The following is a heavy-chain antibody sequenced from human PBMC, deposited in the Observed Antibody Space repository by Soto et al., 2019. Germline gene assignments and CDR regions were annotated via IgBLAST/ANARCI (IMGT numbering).Heavy chain of an antibody. CDR2: IYWDDDK. V-gene: IGHV2-5*02. Sequence: SGPTLVNPTQTLTLTCTCSGFSLRSSGVGVGWIRQPPGEALEWLALIYWDDDKRYSPSLKSRLTITKDTSKNQVVLTMTNMDPVDTATYYCAHRRMSYYDSSGPPAYWGQGTLVTVSS. D-gene: IGHD3-22*01. CDR3: AHRRMSYYDSSGPPAY. CDR1: GFSLRSSGVG. J-gene: IGHJ4*02.